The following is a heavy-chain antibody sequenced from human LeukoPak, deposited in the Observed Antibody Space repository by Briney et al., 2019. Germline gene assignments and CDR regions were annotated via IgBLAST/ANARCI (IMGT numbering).Heavy chain of an antibody. Sequence: GGSLRLSCAASGFNVNSFEMTWVRQAPGMGLEFLSYISDSGGVIKYADSVKGRFIISRGSAENALYLQMSNLGADDTAVYFCAGGPQYTGSFPYWGQGTLVAVSS. CDR1: GFNVNSFE. V-gene: IGHV3-48*03. CDR3: AGGPQYTGSFPY. D-gene: IGHD1-26*01. CDR2: ISDSGGVI. J-gene: IGHJ4*02.